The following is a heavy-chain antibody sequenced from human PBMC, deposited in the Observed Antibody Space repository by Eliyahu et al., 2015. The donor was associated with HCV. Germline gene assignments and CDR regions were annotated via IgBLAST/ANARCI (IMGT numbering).Heavy chain of an antibody. CDR3: ARHARSNGYSYGYEFDY. D-gene: IGHD5-18*01. CDR2: IYYSGST. V-gene: IGHV4-39*01. Sequence: QLQLQESGPGLVKPSETLSXTCTVXGGSIXSSXYYWGWIRQPPGKGLEWIGGIYYSGSTYYNPSLKSRVTISVDTSKNQFSLKLSSVTAADTAVYYCARHARSNGYSYGYEFDYWGQGTLVTVSS. J-gene: IGHJ4*02. CDR1: GGSIXSSXYY.